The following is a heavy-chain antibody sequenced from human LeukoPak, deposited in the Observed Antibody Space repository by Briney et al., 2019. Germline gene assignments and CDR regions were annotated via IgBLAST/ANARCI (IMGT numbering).Heavy chain of an antibody. Sequence: PSETLSLTCAVYGGSFSGYYWSWIRQPPGKGLEWIGEINHSGSTNYNPSLKSRVTISVDTSKNQFSLKLSSVTAADTAVYYCARVKYDYVWGSYRYPTLFDYWGRGTLVTVSS. CDR3: ARVKYDYVWGSYRYPTLFDY. V-gene: IGHV4-34*01. D-gene: IGHD3-16*02. CDR1: GGSFSGYY. CDR2: INHSGST. J-gene: IGHJ4*02.